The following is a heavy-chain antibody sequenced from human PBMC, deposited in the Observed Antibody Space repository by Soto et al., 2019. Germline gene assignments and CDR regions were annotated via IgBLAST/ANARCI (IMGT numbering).Heavy chain of an antibody. V-gene: IGHV4-59*08. CDR3: ARLVVVPAPSYYFDY. CDR1: CGSISSYY. J-gene: IGHJ4*02. Sequence: PSETLSLTCTVSCGSISSYYWSWIRQPPGKGLEWIGYIYYSGSTNYNPSLKSRVTISVDTSKNQFSLKLSSVTAADTAVYYCARLVVVPAPSYYFDYWGQGTLVIVSS. CDR2: IYYSGST. D-gene: IGHD2-2*01.